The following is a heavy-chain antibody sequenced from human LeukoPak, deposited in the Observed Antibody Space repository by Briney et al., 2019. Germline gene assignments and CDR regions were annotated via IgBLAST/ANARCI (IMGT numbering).Heavy chain of an antibody. CDR2: ISYDGSNK. V-gene: IGHV3-30*18. D-gene: IGHD6-19*01. J-gene: IGHJ4*02. Sequence: PGRSLRLSCAASGFTFSSYGMHWVRQAPGKGLEWVAVISYDGSNKYYADSVKGRSTISRDNSKNTLYLQMNSLRAEDTAVYYCAKDRYSSGWYYFDYWGQGTLVTVSS. CDR3: AKDRYSSGWYYFDY. CDR1: GFTFSSYG.